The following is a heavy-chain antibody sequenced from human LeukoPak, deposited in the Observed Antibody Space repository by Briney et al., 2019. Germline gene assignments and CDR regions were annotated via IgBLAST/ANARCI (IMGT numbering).Heavy chain of an antibody. V-gene: IGHV4-59*01. Sequence: SETLSPTCTVSGGSISSYYWSWIRQPPGKGLEWIGYIYYSGSTNYNPSLKSRVTISVDTSKNQFSLKLSSVTAADTAVYYCARDGGVQLWEDDAFDIWGQGTMVTVSS. J-gene: IGHJ3*02. D-gene: IGHD5-18*01. CDR3: ARDGGVQLWEDDAFDI. CDR1: GGSISSYY. CDR2: IYYSGST.